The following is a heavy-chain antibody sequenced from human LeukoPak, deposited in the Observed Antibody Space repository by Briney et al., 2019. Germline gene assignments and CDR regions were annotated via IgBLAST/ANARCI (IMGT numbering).Heavy chain of an antibody. CDR3: ARARFGVRGVIGYYYYYMDV. CDR1: GYSISSGYY. V-gene: IGHV4-38-2*02. CDR2: IYHSGST. J-gene: IGHJ6*03. D-gene: IGHD3-10*01. Sequence: SETLSLTCTVSGYSISSGYYWGWIRQPPGKGLEWIGSIYHSGSTNYNPSLKSRVTISVDTSKNQFSLKLSSVTAADTAVYYCARARFGVRGVIGYYYYYMDVWGKGTTVTISS.